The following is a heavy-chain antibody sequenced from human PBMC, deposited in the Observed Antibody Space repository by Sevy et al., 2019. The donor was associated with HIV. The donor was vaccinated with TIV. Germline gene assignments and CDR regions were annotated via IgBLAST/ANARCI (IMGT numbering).Heavy chain of an antibody. D-gene: IGHD3-22*01. Sequence: ASVKVSCKVSGYTLSRLSMHWVRQGPGKGLEWMGRFDPEDDETIYAQKFQGRVTMTEDTCTDTAYMELSSLRFEDTAVYYCATAKDYYENSGDPFDYWGQGTLVTVSS. CDR2: FDPEDDET. J-gene: IGHJ4*02. CDR3: ATAKDYYENSGDPFDY. V-gene: IGHV1-24*01. CDR1: GYTLSRLS.